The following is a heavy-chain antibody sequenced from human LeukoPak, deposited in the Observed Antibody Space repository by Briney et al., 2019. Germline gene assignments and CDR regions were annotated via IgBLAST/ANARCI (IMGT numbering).Heavy chain of an antibody. J-gene: IGHJ4*02. D-gene: IGHD3-10*01. Sequence: GGSLRLSCAASGFTVSSNYMSWVRQAPGKGLEWVSVIYSGGSTYYADSVKGRFTISRDDSKNTLYLQMNSLRAEDTAVYYCARANYGLFDYWGQGTLATVSS. CDR1: GFTVSSNY. CDR2: IYSGGST. V-gene: IGHV3-53*01. CDR3: ARANYGLFDY.